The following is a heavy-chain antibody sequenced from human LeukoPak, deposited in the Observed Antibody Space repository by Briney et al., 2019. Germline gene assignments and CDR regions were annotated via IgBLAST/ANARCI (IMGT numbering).Heavy chain of an antibody. CDR1: GFTFSSYW. CDR3: ARDGDSTVDFDY. D-gene: IGHD4-23*01. J-gene: IGHJ4*02. V-gene: IGHV3-74*01. CDR2: SSSDGSST. Sequence: GGSLRLSCVASGFTFSSYWMHWVRHAPGKGLVWVSRSSSDGSSTVYADSVEGRFTISRNNAKNTLYLQMNSLRAEDTAVYYCARDGDSTVDFDYWGQGTLVTVSS.